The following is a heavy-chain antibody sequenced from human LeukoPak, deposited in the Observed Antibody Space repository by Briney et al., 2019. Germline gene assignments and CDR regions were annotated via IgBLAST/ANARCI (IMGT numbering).Heavy chain of an antibody. V-gene: IGHV4-39*07. Sequence: KASETLSLTCTVSGGSISSSGYYWGGIRQTPGKGLEWIGSIYYSGSNYHNPSLKSRVSMSVDTSKNQFSLKLSSVTAADTAVYYCANMGYSYAPGLFDPWGQGTLVTVSS. D-gene: IGHD5-18*01. CDR1: GGSISSSGYY. CDR2: IYYSGSN. J-gene: IGHJ5*02. CDR3: ANMGYSYAPGLFDP.